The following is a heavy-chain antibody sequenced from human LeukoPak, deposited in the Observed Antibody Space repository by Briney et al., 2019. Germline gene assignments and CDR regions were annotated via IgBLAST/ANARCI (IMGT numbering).Heavy chain of an antibody. J-gene: IGHJ5*02. V-gene: IGHV4-59*12. CDR3: AGDRTAAGKSGFDP. CDR2: IYYSGST. D-gene: IGHD6-13*01. CDR1: GGSISSYY. Sequence: SETLSLTCTVSGGSISSYYWSWIRKPPGKGLEWIGYIYYSGSTNYNPSLKGRVTISVDTSKNQFSLKLSSVTAADTAVYYCAGDRTAAGKSGFDPWGQGTLVTVSS.